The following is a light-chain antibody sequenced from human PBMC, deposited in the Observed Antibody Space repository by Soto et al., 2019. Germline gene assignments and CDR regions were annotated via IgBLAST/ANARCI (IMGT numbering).Light chain of an antibody. CDR3: QQRSNWPLS. CDR2: DAS. CDR1: QSVSSS. J-gene: IGKJ4*01. V-gene: IGKV3-11*01. Sequence: EIVLTQSPVTLSLSPGERATLSCRASQSVSSSLAWYQQKPGQAPRLLIYDASNRATGISARFSGSGSETDFNLTVSSLEPEDFAVYYCQQRSNWPLSFGGGTKVEIK.